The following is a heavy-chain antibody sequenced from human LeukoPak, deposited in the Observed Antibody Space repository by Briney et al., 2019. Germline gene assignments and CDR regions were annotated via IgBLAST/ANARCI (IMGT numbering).Heavy chain of an antibody. CDR3: ARVFLVRGVTNHFVDF. J-gene: IGHJ4*02. Sequence: GGSLRLFSAASGFPFSSYSMSWGRRAPGKGVGGGSSTSSSSIYIYYSDSVKGRFTISRDSAKHTLYLQINSLRAEDTAVYFCARVFLVRGVTNHFVDFWGQGTLVTVSS. D-gene: IGHD3-10*01. CDR1: GFPFSSYS. V-gene: IGHV3-21*01. CDR2: TSSSSIYI.